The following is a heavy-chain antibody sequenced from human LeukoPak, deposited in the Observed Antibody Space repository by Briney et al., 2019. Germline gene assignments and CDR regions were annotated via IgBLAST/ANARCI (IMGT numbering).Heavy chain of an antibody. V-gene: IGHV4-38-2*01. CDR3: ARRFVVVVGATSHWYFDL. CDR1: GYSISSGYY. D-gene: IGHD2-15*01. CDR2: ISHSGST. J-gene: IGHJ2*01. Sequence: SETLSLTCAVSGYSISSGYYWGWIRQPPGKGLEWVGSISHSGSTYYNPSLKSRVTISAGTSKSQFSLKLSSVTAADTAVYYCARRFVVVVGATSHWYFDLWGRGTLVTVSS.